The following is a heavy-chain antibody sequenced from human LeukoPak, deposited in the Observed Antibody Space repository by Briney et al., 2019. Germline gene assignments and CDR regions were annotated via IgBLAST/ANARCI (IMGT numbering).Heavy chain of an antibody. V-gene: IGHV3-23*01. CDR3: AKDYGQYSSSSGY. CDR2: ISGSGGST. J-gene: IGHJ4*02. Sequence: GGSLRLSCAASGFTFDDYAMSWVRQAPGKGLEWVSAISGSGGSTYYADSVKGRFTISRDNSKNTLYLQMNSLRAEDTAVYYCAKDYGQYSSSSGYWGQGTLVTVSS. CDR1: GFTFDDYA. D-gene: IGHD6-6*01.